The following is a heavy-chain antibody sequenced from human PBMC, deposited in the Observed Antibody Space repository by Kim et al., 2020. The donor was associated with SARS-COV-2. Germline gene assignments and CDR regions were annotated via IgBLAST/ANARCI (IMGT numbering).Heavy chain of an antibody. D-gene: IGHD3-10*01. Sequence: KQSETTTYTPTLTRRVTISVDTSKNQFSLKLSSVTAADTAVYYCASPGGYWGQGTLVTVSS. V-gene: IGHV4-34*01. CDR2: KQSETT. CDR3: ASPGGY. J-gene: IGHJ4*02.